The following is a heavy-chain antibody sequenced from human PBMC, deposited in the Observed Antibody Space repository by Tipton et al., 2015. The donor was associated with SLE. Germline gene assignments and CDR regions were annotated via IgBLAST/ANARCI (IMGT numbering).Heavy chain of an antibody. V-gene: IGHV4-59*01. CDR1: GGSISSYY. D-gene: IGHD3-22*01. Sequence: LRLSCTVSGGSISSYYWSWIRQPPGKGLEWIGYIYYSGSTNYNPSLKSRVTISVDTSKNQFSLKLSSVTAADTAVYYCARGSRCYESSGYHWNRDHCGRGTLVTVSS. CDR2: IYYSGST. CDR3: ARGSRCYESSGYHWNRDH. J-gene: IGHJ2*01.